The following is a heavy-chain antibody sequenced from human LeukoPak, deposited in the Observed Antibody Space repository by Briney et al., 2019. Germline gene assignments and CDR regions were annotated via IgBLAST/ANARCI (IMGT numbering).Heavy chain of an antibody. CDR3: AREYSSFRRAFDI. CDR2: IYTSGST. D-gene: IGHD6-6*01. J-gene: IGHJ3*02. V-gene: IGHV4-61*02. Sequence: PSQTLSLTCAVSGGSISSGSYYWSWIRQPAGKGLEWIGRIYTSGSTNYNPSLKSRVTISVDTSKNQFSLKLSSVTAADTAVYYCAREYSSFRRAFDIWGQGTMVTVSS. CDR1: GGSISSGSYY.